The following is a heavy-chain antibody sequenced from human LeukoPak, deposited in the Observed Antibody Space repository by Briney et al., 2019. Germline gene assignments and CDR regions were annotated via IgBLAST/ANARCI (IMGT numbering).Heavy chain of an antibody. V-gene: IGHV3-21*01. D-gene: IGHD3-22*01. Sequence: TGGSLRLSCAASGFTFSSYSMNWVRQAPGKGLEWVSSISSSSSYIYYADSVKGRFTISRDNAKNSLYLQMNSLRAEDTAVYYCARDWRATYYYDSSGYYYFDYWGQGTLVTVSS. J-gene: IGHJ4*02. CDR2: ISSSSSYI. CDR1: GFTFSSYS. CDR3: ARDWRATYYYDSSGYYYFDY.